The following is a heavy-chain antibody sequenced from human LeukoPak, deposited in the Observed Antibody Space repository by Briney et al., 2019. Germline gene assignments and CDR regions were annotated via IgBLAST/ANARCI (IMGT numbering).Heavy chain of an antibody. Sequence: GGSLRLSCAASGFTFSSYSMNWVRQAPGKGLEWVSYISSSSSTIYYADSVKGRFTISRDNAKNSLYLQMNSLRDEDTAVYYCARYSGAVAGTYWRYYYYGMDVWGQGTTVTVSS. D-gene: IGHD6-19*01. CDR3: ARYSGAVAGTYWRYYYYGMDV. CDR1: GFTFSSYS. CDR2: ISSSSSTI. V-gene: IGHV3-48*02. J-gene: IGHJ6*02.